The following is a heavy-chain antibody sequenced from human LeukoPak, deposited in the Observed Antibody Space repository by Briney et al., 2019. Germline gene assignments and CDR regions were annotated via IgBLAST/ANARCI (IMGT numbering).Heavy chain of an antibody. CDR1: GFTFSTYW. V-gene: IGHV3-74*01. CDR3: ARGEQWLTPSPHGMDV. CDR2: INSDGYST. D-gene: IGHD6-19*01. J-gene: IGHJ6*02. Sequence: PGESLRLSCAASGFTFSTYWMHWVRQAPGKGLVWVSRINSDGYSTSYADSVKGRFTISRDNAKNTLYLQMNSLRAEDTAVYYCARGEQWLTPSPHGMDVWGQGTTVTVSS.